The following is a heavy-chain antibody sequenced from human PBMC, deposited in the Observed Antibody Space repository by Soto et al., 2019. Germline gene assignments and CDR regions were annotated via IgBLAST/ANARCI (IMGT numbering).Heavy chain of an antibody. J-gene: IGHJ4*02. V-gene: IGHV3-21*01. CDR3: ARSPNRYCTGGSCYND. D-gene: IGHD2-15*01. CDR1: GFTFSNYN. CDR2: ISGSSIYI. Sequence: GGSLRLSCVASGFTFSNYNMNWVRQAPGKGLEWVSHISGSSIYIHYADSVRGRFTISRDNAKNSVYLQMDILRVEDTAVYYCARSPNRYCTGGSCYNDWGQGTLVTVSS.